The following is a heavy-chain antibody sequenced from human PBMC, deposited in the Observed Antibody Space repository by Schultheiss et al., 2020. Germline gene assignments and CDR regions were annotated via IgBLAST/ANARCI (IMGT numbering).Heavy chain of an antibody. V-gene: IGHV3-21*06. CDR1: GFVLSSYS. CDR3: ARDLNDYSNFVGWFDP. J-gene: IGHJ5*02. CDR2: ISRNSSYI. D-gene: IGHD4-11*01. Sequence: GESLRLSCAASGFVLSSYSISWVRQSPGKGLEWVSSISRNSSYIYYEDSVKGRFTISRDNAKNSLYLQMNSLRAEDTAVYYCARDLNDYSNFVGWFDPWGQGTLVTVSS.